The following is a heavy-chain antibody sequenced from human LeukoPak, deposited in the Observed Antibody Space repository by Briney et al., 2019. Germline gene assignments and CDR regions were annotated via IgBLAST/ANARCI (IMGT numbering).Heavy chain of an antibody. J-gene: IGHJ6*02. CDR2: INSDGSST. CDR1: GFTFSSYW. V-gene: IGHV3-74*01. D-gene: IGHD6-13*01. CDR3: ARGRYSSSWYSRYYYYGMDV. Sequence: PGGSLRLSCAASGFTFSSYWMHWVRQAPGKGLVCVSRINSDGSSTSYADSVKGRFTISRDNAKNTLYLQMNSLRAEDTAVYYCARGRYSSSWYSRYYYYGMDVWGQGTTVTVSS.